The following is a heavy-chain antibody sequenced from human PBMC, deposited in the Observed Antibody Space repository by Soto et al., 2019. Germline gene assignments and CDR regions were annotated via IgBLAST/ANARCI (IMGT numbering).Heavy chain of an antibody. Sequence: EVQLVESGGGLVQPGGSLRLSCAASGFTFSSHWMHWVRQAPGKGLVWVSRINSDGSTKKYADSVKGRFTVSRDNAKNTLYLQINSLRAEDTAVYYCARVFGTTPQDYWGQGTLVTVSS. D-gene: IGHD2-15*01. CDR2: INSDGSTK. V-gene: IGHV3-74*01. J-gene: IGHJ4*02. CDR3: ARVFGTTPQDY. CDR1: GFTFSSHW.